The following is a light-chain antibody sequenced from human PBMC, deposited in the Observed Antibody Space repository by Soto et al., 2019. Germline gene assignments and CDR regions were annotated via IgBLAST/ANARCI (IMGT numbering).Light chain of an antibody. J-gene: IGKJ2*01. V-gene: IGKV3-20*01. CDR1: QSVTHNY. Sequence: EIVLTQSPGTLSLSPGERGTLSCRASQSVTHNYLAWYQQKRGQPPRLLIHGASSSATGIPDRFSGSGSGTDFTLTISGLEPEDFAVYYCQQYSTPPMYTFGQGTQVEIK. CDR3: QQYSTPPMYT. CDR2: GAS.